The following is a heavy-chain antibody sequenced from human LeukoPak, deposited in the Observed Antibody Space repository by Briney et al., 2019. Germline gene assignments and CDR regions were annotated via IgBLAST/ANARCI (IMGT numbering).Heavy chain of an antibody. CDR2: INSDGSST. V-gene: IGHV3-74*01. J-gene: IGHJ6*03. D-gene: IGHD3-10*01. CDR3: AKDSAFYYIDV. Sequence: GGSLRLSCVVSGFTFSTYWMHWVRQAPGKELVWVSRINSDGSSTDYADSVKGRFTISRDNSKNTLYLQMNSLKGDDTAVYYCAKDSAFYYIDVWGKGTTVIISS. CDR1: GFTFSTYW.